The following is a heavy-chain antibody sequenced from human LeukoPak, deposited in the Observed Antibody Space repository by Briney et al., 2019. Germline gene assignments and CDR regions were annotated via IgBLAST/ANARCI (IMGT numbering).Heavy chain of an antibody. CDR2: INPSDGST. CDR1: GDSLTKYY. J-gene: IGHJ4*02. CDR3: APSVRSGGSYYFDY. Sequence: ASVKVSCKASGDSLTKYYIHWVRQAPGQGLEWMGIINPSDGSTTYTQKLQGRVTMTTDTSTSTVNMELSSLRSVDTAVYYCAPSVRSGGSYYFDYWGQGTLVTVSS. V-gene: IGHV1-46*04. D-gene: IGHD2-15*01.